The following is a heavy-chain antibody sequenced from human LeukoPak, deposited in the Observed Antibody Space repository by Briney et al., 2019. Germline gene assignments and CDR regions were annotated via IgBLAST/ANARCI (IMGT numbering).Heavy chain of an antibody. CDR1: GFTFSSYA. Sequence: GGSLRLSCAASGFTFSSYAMSWVRQGPGKGLEWVSAIHGSDDNTHYADSVKGRFTISRDKSKNTLYLQMNSLRADDTAVYYCAKDLLRWSFDYWGQGTLVTVSS. CDR2: IHGSDDNT. V-gene: IGHV3-23*01. J-gene: IGHJ4*02. CDR3: AKDLLRWSFDY. D-gene: IGHD4-23*01.